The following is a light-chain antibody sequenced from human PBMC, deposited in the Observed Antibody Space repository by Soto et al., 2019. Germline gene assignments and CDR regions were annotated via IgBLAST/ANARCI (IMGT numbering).Light chain of an antibody. CDR3: QQYGTSPRT. CDR1: QSVSSSY. Sequence: EIVLTQSPGTLSLSAGERATLSCRASQSVSSSYLAWYQQKPGQPPRLLIYGASSRATGIPDRFSGSGSGTDLPLTISRRETADFAVYFCQQYGTSPRTFGQGTKVEIK. CDR2: GAS. V-gene: IGKV3-20*01. J-gene: IGKJ1*01.